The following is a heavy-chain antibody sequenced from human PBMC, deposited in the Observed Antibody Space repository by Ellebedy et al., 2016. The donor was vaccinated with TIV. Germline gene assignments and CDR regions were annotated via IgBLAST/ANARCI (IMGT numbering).Heavy chain of an antibody. J-gene: IGHJ4*02. CDR1: GFSFSSHG. CDR2: IWSDGSHT. CDR3: AREVSSGWYDFDN. Sequence: GGSLRLSXAASGFSFSSHGMHWVRQAPGKGLEWVASIWSDGSHTYYPDSVRGRFTISRDNSKNTLFLQMNNLRAEDTAVYYCAREVSSGWYDFDNWGQGALVTVSS. D-gene: IGHD6-19*01. V-gene: IGHV3-33*01.